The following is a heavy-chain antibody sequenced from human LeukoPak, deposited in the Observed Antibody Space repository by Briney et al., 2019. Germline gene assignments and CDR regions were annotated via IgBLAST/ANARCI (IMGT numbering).Heavy chain of an antibody. J-gene: IGHJ4*02. CDR2: IWYDGSNK. V-gene: IGHV3-33*01. CDR3: ARDTYYYDSSGYYYPLYYFDY. CDR1: GFTFSSYG. Sequence: GSLRLSCAASGFTFSSYGMHWVRQAPGKGLEWVAVIWYDGSNKYYADSVKGRFTISRDNSKNTLYLQMNSLRAEDTAVYYCARDTYYYDSSGYYYPLYYFDYWGQGTLVTVSS. D-gene: IGHD3-22*01.